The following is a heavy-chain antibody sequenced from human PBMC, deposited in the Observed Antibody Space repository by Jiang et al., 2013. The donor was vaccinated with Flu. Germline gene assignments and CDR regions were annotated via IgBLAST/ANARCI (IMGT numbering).Heavy chain of an antibody. J-gene: IGHJ4*02. D-gene: IGHD3-9*01. CDR2: ISYDGSNK. V-gene: IGHV3-30-3*01. Sequence: VQLVESGGGVVQPGRSLRLSCAASGFTFSSYATHWVRQAPGKGLEWVAVISYDGSNKYYADSVKGRFTISRDNSKNTLYLQMNSLRAEDTAVYYCARGTDILTGYYYFDYWGQGTLVTVSS. CDR1: GFTFSSYA. CDR3: ARGTDILTGYYYFDY.